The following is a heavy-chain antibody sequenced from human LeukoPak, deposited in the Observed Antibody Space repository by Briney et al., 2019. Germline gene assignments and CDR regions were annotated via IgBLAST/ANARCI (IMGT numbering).Heavy chain of an antibody. CDR3: ATGQQLVPHY. V-gene: IGHV3-15*01. CDR2: IKSNADGGTT. Sequence: GGSLRLSCAASGFTFTSAWMTWVRQAPGKGLEWVGRIKSNADGGTTDYAAHVKGRITISRDDSKNALYLQADSVKTTDTAVYVHATGQQLVPHYWGQGTLVTVSS. J-gene: IGHJ4*02. CDR1: GFTFTSAW. D-gene: IGHD6-6*01.